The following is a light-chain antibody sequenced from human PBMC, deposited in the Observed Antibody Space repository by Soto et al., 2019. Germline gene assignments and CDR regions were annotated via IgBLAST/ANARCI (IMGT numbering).Light chain of an antibody. Sequence: DIQLTPSPSFLSASVGDRVAITCRASQGISSYLAWYQQKPGKAPNLLIYAASTLQSGVPSRFSGSGSGTEFTLTISSLQPEDFATYYCQQLNTYPWTFGQGTKVDIK. CDR1: QGISSY. V-gene: IGKV1-9*01. CDR3: QQLNTYPWT. CDR2: AAS. J-gene: IGKJ1*01.